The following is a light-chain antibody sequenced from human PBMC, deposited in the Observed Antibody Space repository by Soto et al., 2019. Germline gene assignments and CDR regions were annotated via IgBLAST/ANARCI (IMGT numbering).Light chain of an antibody. CDR3: QQYGRSPPT. J-gene: IGKJ4*01. V-gene: IGKV3-20*01. CDR2: GAS. Sequence: EIVLTQSPGILSLSPGERATLSCRASQRVTSDFLAWYQQKPGQAPSLLIYGASNRATGVPDRFSGSGSGTDFPLTISRLEPEDFALYHCQQYGRSPPTFGGGTKVGFK. CDR1: QRVTSDF.